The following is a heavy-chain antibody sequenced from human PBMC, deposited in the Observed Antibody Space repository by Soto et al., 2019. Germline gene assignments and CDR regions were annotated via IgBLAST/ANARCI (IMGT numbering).Heavy chain of an antibody. J-gene: IGHJ4*02. V-gene: IGHV4-34*01. D-gene: IGHD1-1*01. CDR2: IHHSGSI. Sequence: SETLSLTSAEYGGALSGYSWSWLRRPPGKGLEWIGEIHHSGSINYNSSLKSRVTISADTSKNQFFLKLSSVTAADTAVYYCSRGGDAYKAGNYWGQGTLVTVSS. CDR1: GGALSGYS. CDR3: SRGGDAYKAGNY.